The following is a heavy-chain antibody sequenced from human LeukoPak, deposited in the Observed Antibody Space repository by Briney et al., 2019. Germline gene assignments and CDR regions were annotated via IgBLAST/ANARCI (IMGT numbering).Heavy chain of an antibody. V-gene: IGHV3-30*03. D-gene: IGHD3-10*01. CDR1: GFTFSLYA. J-gene: IGHJ6*02. Sequence: GGSLRLSCAASGFTFSLYAMHWVRQAPGEGLEWVATISSDGNNKYYADSVKGRFTISRDNSGNTLYVEMNSLRGEDTAVYYCASPGFGHIHDYHCGLNDWGQGTTVTVSS. CDR3: ASPGFGHIHDYHCGLND. CDR2: ISSDGNNK.